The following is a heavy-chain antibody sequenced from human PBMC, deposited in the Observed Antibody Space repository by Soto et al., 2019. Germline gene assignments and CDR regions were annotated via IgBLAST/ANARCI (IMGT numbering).Heavy chain of an antibody. J-gene: IGHJ4*02. Sequence: GGSLRLSCPASRFTFSPDAISCVRTAPGKWLAWVLAFSGSGGSTYYADSVQGRFPITRDNSMNTLYLQMNSLRAEDTAVYYCAKDTARYNCGLAPFDYWGQGTLVSVS. D-gene: IGHD5-18*01. V-gene: IGHV3-23*01. CDR3: AKDTARYNCGLAPFDY. CDR1: RFTFSPDA. CDR2: FSGSGGST.